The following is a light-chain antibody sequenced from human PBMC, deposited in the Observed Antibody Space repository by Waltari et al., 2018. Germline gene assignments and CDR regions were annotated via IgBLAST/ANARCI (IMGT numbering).Light chain of an antibody. Sequence: QSALTQPASVSGSPGHSITISCSGTSSDVGGYNYVSWYQQQPGQAPKLMIYDVTNPPSGVSDRFSGSKSGNTASLTISGLQAEDEADYYCSSYTSSGTRVFGGGTKLTVL. CDR3: SSYTSSGTRV. J-gene: IGLJ3*02. CDR1: SSDVGGYNY. V-gene: IGLV2-14*01. CDR2: DVT.